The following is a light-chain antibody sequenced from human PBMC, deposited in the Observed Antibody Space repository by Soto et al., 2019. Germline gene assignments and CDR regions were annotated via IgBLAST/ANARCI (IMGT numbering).Light chain of an antibody. CDR1: QSVSTSY. J-gene: IGKJ3*01. Sequence: EIVLTQSPGTLSLTQGEGATLSCRASQSVSTSYLAWYQQRPGQAPRLLIYGASNRATGVPDRFSGSGSGTDFTLTISRLEPEDFAVYFCQQYGSSVFNFGPGTKV. CDR2: GAS. V-gene: IGKV3-20*01. CDR3: QQYGSSVFN.